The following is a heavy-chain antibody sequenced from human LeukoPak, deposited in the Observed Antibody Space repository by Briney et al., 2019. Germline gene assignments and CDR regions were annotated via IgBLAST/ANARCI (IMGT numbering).Heavy chain of an antibody. Sequence: GGSLRLSCAASGFTFSSYSMNWVRQAPGKGLEWVSYISSSSTIYYADSVKGRFTISRDNAKNSLYLQMNSLRAEDTAVYYCARVGVLSSSWLLYWGQGTLVTVSS. CDR1: GFTFSSYS. J-gene: IGHJ4*02. V-gene: IGHV3-48*01. D-gene: IGHD6-13*01. CDR3: ARVGVLSSSWLLY. CDR2: ISSSSTI.